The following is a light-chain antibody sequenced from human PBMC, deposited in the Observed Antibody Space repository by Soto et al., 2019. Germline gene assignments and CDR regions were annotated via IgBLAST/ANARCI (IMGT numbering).Light chain of an antibody. J-gene: IGKJ3*01. CDR1: QSISRS. CDR3: QQYSDFVFS. Sequence: DIQMTQSPSTLSASVGDRVTITCRASQSISRSLAWYQQKPGKAPSLLIYDASSLGGGVPSMLSGSGFGTEFSVTITYLQPGDFATYDGQQYSDFVFSFGPGTTVDCK. CDR2: DAS. V-gene: IGKV1-5*01.